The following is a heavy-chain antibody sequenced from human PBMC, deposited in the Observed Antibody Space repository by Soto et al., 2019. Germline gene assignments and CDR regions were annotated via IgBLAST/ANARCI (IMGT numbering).Heavy chain of an antibody. D-gene: IGHD3-10*01. Sequence: PGGSLRLSCAASGFTFSSYAMHWVRQAPGKGLEWVAVISYDGSNKYYADSVKGRFTISRDNSKNTLYLQMNSLRAEDTAVYYCAKLGYYSGSDPFDPWGQGTLVTVSS. J-gene: IGHJ5*02. CDR1: GFTFSSYA. CDR3: AKLGYYSGSDPFDP. V-gene: IGHV3-30-3*02. CDR2: ISYDGSNK.